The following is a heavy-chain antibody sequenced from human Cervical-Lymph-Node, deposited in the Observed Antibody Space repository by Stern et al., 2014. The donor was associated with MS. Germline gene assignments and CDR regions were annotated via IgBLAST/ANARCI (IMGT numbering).Heavy chain of an antibody. CDR2: IKSQSDGGTI. CDR1: GFTFRKAW. Sequence: VQLVESGGGLVKPGGSLKLSCAASGFTFRKAWMSWVRQAPGKGLEWLGRIKSQSDGGTIDYAAPVKGRFTISRDDSKNTLFLQMHSLKIEDTAVYYCSPFDYYGSVGFAYWGQGTLVAVSS. CDR3: SPFDYYGSVGFAY. J-gene: IGHJ4*02. D-gene: IGHD3-10*01. V-gene: IGHV3-15*01.